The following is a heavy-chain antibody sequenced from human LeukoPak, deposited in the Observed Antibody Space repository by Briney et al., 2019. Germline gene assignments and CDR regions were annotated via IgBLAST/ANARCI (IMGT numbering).Heavy chain of an antibody. D-gene: IGHD3-3*01. J-gene: IGHJ4*02. CDR3: AKDREQFYDFWSGYSPYYFDY. Sequence: GGSLRLSCAASGFTFSSYAMSWVRQAPGKGLEWVSAISGSGGSTYYADSVKGRFTISRDNSKNTLYLQMNSLRAEDTAVYYCAKDREQFYDFWSGYSPYYFDYWGQGTLVTVSS. V-gene: IGHV3-23*01. CDR1: GFTFSSYA. CDR2: ISGSGGST.